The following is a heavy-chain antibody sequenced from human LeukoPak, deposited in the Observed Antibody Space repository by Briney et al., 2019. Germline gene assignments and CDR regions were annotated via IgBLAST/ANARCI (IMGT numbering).Heavy chain of an antibody. CDR2: INHSGST. CDR3: ARAVTGTSPLGY. V-gene: IGHV4-34*01. CDR1: GGSFSGYY. Sequence: SETLSLTCAVYGGSFSGYYWSWIRQPPGKGLEWIGEINHSGSTNYNPSLQSRVTMSVDMPKNQLSLKLSSVTAADTAVYFCARAVTGTSPLGYWGQGALVTVSS. J-gene: IGHJ4*02. D-gene: IGHD6-19*01.